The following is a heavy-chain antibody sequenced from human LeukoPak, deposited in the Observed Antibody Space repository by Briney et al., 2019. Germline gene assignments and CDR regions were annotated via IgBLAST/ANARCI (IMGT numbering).Heavy chain of an antibody. CDR2: ISISSSYI. Sequence: TRGSLRLSCAPSGVTFSSYSMNTVREAPGKGREWGSHISISSSYIYYADSGNGRFTISRDNAQNSVYLKMSCLRAGDAAVYYCERYIAVAGRDYWGQGTLVSVSS. D-gene: IGHD6-19*01. CDR1: GVTFSSYS. V-gene: IGHV3-21*01. J-gene: IGHJ4*02. CDR3: ERYIAVAGRDY.